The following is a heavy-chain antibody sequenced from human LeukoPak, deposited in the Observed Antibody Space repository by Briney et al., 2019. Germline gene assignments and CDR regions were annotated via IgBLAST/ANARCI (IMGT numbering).Heavy chain of an antibody. Sequence: GGSLRLSCAASGFTFSGYDMHWVRQGTGKGLDWVSAIGTTGDTYYADSVKGRFTISRDNAKNTLYLQMNSLRAEDTAVYYCARVGSSVFDYWGQGTLVIVSS. V-gene: IGHV3-13*01. CDR1: GFTFSGYD. CDR3: ARVGSSVFDY. D-gene: IGHD6-6*01. J-gene: IGHJ4*02. CDR2: IGTTGDT.